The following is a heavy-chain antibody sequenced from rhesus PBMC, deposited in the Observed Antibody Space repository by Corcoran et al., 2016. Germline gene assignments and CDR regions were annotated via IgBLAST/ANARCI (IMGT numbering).Heavy chain of an antibody. CDR3: AAGVVIYDAFDF. CDR2: IYGGSGST. J-gene: IGHJ3*01. D-gene: IGHD3-16*01. Sequence: QVQLQESGPGLVKPSETLSLTCAVSGYSIRSGYGWGWLRQPPGKGLEWIGQIYGGSGSTYYNPSLKSRVTVSKDTSKNQFSLKLSSVTAADTAVYYCAAGVVIYDAFDFWGQGLRVTVSS. V-gene: IGHV4-127*01. CDR1: GYSIRSGYG.